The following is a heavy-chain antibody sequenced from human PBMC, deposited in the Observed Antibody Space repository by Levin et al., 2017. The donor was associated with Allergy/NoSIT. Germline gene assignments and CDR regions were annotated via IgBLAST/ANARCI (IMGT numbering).Heavy chain of an antibody. Sequence: GGSLRLSCAASGFTFSSYSMNWVRQAPGKGLEWVSSISSSSSYIYYADSVKGRFTISRDNAKNSLYLQMNSLRAEDTAVYYCASQRSKIAVAGTGSAFDIWGQGTMVTVSS. V-gene: IGHV3-21*01. CDR3: ASQRSKIAVAGTGSAFDI. CDR2: ISSSSSYI. J-gene: IGHJ3*02. D-gene: IGHD6-19*01. CDR1: GFTFSSYS.